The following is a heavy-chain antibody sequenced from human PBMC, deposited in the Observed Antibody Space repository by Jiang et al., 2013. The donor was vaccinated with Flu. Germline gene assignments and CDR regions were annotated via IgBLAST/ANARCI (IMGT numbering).Heavy chain of an antibody. J-gene: IGHJ4*02. V-gene: IGHV4-59*08. CDR3: ARREPPTVTSRGGYFDY. Sequence: PGLVKPSETLSLTCTVSGGSISSYYWSWIRQPPGKGLEWIGYIYYSGSTNYNPSLKSRVTISVDTSKNQFSLKLSSVTAADTAVYYCARREPPTVTSRGGYFDYWGQGTLVTVSS. D-gene: IGHD4-17*01. CDR2: IYYSGST. CDR1: GGSISSYY.